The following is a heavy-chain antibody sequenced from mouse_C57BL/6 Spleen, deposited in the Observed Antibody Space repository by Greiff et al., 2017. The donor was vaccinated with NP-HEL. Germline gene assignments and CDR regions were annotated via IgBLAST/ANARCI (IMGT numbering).Heavy chain of an antibody. Sequence: QVQLKQPGAELVKPGASVKMSCKASGYTFTSYWITWVKQRPGQGLEWIGDIYPGSGSTNYNEKFKSKATLTVDTSSSTAYMQLSSLTSEDSAVYYCARSGHSNYPYAMDYWGQGTSVTVSS. J-gene: IGHJ4*01. CDR1: GYTFTSYW. D-gene: IGHD2-5*01. V-gene: IGHV1-55*01. CDR3: ARSGHSNYPYAMDY. CDR2: IYPGSGST.